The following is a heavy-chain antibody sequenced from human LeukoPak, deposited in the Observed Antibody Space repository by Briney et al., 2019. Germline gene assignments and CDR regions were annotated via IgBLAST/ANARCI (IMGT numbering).Heavy chain of an antibody. V-gene: IGHV3-30-3*01. CDR3: AKEGAIVVVAADISAFDL. Sequence: PGGSLRLSCAASGFTFSSYAMSWVRQAPGKGLEWVAVISYDGSNKYYADSVKGRFTISRDNSKNTLYLQMNSLRAEDTAVYYCAKEGAIVVVAADISAFDLWGQGTLVTVSS. CDR1: GFTFSSYA. J-gene: IGHJ4*02. CDR2: ISYDGSNK. D-gene: IGHD2-2*01.